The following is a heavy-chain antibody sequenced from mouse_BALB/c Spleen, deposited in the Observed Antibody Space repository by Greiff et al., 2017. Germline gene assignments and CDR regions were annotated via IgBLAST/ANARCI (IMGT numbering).Heavy chain of an antibody. J-gene: IGHJ4*01. CDR3: VREGYSLAMDY. Sequence: EVQLVESGGGLVQPKGSLKLSCAASGFTFNTYAMHWVCQAPGKGLEWVARIRSKSNNYATYYTDSVKDRFTISRDDSQSMLYLQMNNLKTEDTAIYFCVREGYSLAMDYWGQGTSVTVSS. V-gene: IGHV10-3*03. D-gene: IGHD2-3*01. CDR2: IRSKSNNYAT. CDR1: GFTFNTYA.